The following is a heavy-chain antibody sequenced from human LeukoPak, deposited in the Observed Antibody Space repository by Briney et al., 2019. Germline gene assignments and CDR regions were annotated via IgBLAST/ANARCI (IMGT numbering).Heavy chain of an antibody. J-gene: IGHJ6*02. CDR2: INHSGST. D-gene: IGHD3-22*01. Sequence: SETLSLTCAVYGGSFSGYYWSWIRQPPGKGLEWIGEINHSGSTNYNPSLKSRVTISVDTSKNQFSLKLSSVTVADTAVYYCARHEFEAYYYDSSGSINPYYYGMDVWGQGTTVTVSS. CDR1: GGSFSGYY. CDR3: ARHEFEAYYYDSSGSINPYYYGMDV. V-gene: IGHV4-34*01.